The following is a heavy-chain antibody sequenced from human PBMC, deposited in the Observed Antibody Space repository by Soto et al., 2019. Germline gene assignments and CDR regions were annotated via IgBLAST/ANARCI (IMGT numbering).Heavy chain of an antibody. CDR1: GGTFSNHA. CDR3: ARAVAADSTFRTDVFNI. D-gene: IGHD6-13*01. Sequence: QVHLVQSGAEVKKPGSSVKVSCKAPGGTFSNHAINWVRQAPGQGLEWMGRIIPIFTTTNYAQKFQGRVSMTADASTTTAHMELMSLTHDDTAVYYCARAVAADSTFRTDVFNIRGQGTLVTVSS. V-gene: IGHV1-69*12. J-gene: IGHJ3*02. CDR2: IIPIFTTT.